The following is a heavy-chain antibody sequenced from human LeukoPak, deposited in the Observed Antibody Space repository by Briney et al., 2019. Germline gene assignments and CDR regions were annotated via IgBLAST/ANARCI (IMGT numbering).Heavy chain of an antibody. D-gene: IGHD2-2*01. J-gene: IGHJ6*03. CDR1: GYTLTSYD. CDR3: ARGRKQLLRYYYYYYMDV. CDR2: MNPNSGNT. V-gene: IGHV1-8*01. Sequence: ASVKVSCKASGYTLTSYDINCVPQATGQGLEWMGWMNPNSGNTGYAQKFQGRVTMTRNNSISTAYMELCSLRSEDTAVYYCARGRKQLLRYYYYYYMDVWGKGTTVTVSS.